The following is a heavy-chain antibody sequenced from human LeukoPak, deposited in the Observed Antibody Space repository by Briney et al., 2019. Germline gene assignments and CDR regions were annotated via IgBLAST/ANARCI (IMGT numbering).Heavy chain of an antibody. Sequence: ASVKVSCKASGYTFTSYDINWVRQATGQGLEWMGWMNPNSGNTGYAQKFQGRVTMTRDTSTSTVYMELSSLRSEDTAVYYCARRGDSSSLRGSWFDPWGQGTLVTVSS. J-gene: IGHJ5*02. CDR2: MNPNSGNT. CDR1: GYTFTSYD. D-gene: IGHD6-13*01. V-gene: IGHV1-8*02. CDR3: ARRGDSSSLRGSWFDP.